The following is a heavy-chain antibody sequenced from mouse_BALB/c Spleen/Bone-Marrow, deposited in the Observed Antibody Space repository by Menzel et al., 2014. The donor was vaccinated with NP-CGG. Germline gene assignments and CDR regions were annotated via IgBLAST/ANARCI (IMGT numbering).Heavy chain of an antibody. Sequence: DLVKPGASVKLSCKASGYTFTSYWINWIKQRPGQALEWIGRIAPGSGSTYYNEMFKGKATLIVDTSSSTAYIQLSSLSSEDSAVYFCARGGLHYFDYWGQGTTLTVSS. V-gene: IGHV1S41*01. J-gene: IGHJ2*01. CDR2: IAPGSGST. D-gene: IGHD3-3*01. CDR3: ARGGLHYFDY. CDR1: GYTFTSYW.